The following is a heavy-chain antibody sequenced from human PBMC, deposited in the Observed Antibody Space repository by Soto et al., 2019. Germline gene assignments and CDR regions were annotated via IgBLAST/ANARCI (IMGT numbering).Heavy chain of an antibody. V-gene: IGHV3-30-3*01. CDR2: ISYDGSNK. Sequence: QVQLVESGGGVVQPGRSLRLSCAASGFTFSSYAMHWVRQAPGKGLEWVAVISYDGSNKYYADSVKGRFTISRDNSKNSLYLQMNSLRAEDTAVYYCARGQAVAGVPGGVWGQGTTVTVSS. CDR3: ARGQAVAGVPGGV. J-gene: IGHJ6*02. D-gene: IGHD6-19*01. CDR1: GFTFSSYA.